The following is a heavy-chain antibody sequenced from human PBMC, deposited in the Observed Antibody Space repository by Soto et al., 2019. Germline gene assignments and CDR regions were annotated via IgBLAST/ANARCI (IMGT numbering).Heavy chain of an antibody. Sequence: PSETLSLTCAVYGGSFSGYYWSWIRQPPGKGLEWIGEINHSGSTNYNPSLKSRVTISVDTSKNQFSLKLSSVTAADTAVYYCARGSPDFWSGYGYYYYGMDVWGQGTTVTVS. CDR3: ARGSPDFWSGYGYYYYGMDV. V-gene: IGHV4-34*01. CDR2: INHSGST. D-gene: IGHD3-3*01. CDR1: GGSFSGYY. J-gene: IGHJ6*02.